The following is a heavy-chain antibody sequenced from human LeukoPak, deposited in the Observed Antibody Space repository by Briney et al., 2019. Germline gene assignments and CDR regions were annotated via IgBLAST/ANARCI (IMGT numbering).Heavy chain of an antibody. CDR3: ARAFTITSGNYFDP. CDR2: IHATGTT. J-gene: IGHJ5*02. V-gene: IGHV4-4*07. D-gene: IGHD2-2*01. CDR1: GDSISSYY. Sequence: SETLSLTCLVSGDSISSYYWTWVRQTPGKGPQWLGRIHATGTTDYNPSLQGRVTISIDKSKNQFSLRLMSVTAADTAIYYCARAFTITSGNYFDPWGQGTLVTVSS.